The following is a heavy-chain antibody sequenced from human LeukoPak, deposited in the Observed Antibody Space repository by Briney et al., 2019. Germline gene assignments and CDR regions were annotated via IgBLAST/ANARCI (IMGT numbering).Heavy chain of an antibody. CDR2: IYYSGST. J-gene: IGHJ5*02. Sequence: GSLRLSCAASGFTFSSYGMHWVRQAPGKGLEWLGSIYYSGSTYYNPSLKSRVTISVDTSKNQFSLKLSSVTAADTAVYYCARGGWELLIWFDPWGQGTLVTVSS. D-gene: IGHD1-26*01. V-gene: IGHV4-39*07. CDR3: ARGGWELLIWFDP. CDR1: GFTFSSYG.